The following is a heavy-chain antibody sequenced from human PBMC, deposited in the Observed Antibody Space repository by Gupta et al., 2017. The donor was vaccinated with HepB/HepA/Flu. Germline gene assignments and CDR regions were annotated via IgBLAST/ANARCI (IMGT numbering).Heavy chain of an antibody. Sequence: EGQLVESGGGLVQPGESLRLSCAASEFTFSYYGMHWVRQGPGKGLVWGSHNGTDGRSKTYADSGKGRFTISRDNAKNTVYLQMHSLRADDTAVYYCVRGDRGGFDLWGQGTMVTVS. V-gene: IGHV3-74*01. CDR3: VRGDRGGFDL. D-gene: IGHD3-22*01. J-gene: IGHJ3*01. CDR1: EFTFSYYG. CDR2: NGTDGRSK.